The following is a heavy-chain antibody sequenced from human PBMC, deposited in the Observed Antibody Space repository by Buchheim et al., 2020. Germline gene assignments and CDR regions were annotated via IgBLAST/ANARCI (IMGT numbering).Heavy chain of an antibody. CDR2: IIGSGGST. CDR3: AKDLAGITIFGVVITYYGMDV. D-gene: IGHD3-3*01. CDR1: GFTFSSYA. Sequence: EVQLLESGGGLVQPGGSLRLSCAASGFTFSSYAMSWVRQAPGKGLEWVSAIIGSGGSTYYADSVKGRFTISTDNSKTTLYLPRNSLRAEDTAVYYCAKDLAGITIFGVVITYYGMDVWGQGTT. J-gene: IGHJ6*02. V-gene: IGHV3-23*01.